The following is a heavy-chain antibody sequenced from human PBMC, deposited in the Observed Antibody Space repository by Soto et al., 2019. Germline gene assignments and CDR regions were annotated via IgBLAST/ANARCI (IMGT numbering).Heavy chain of an antibody. CDR3: ARRARPDFYYMDV. CDR2: ISSSSSYI. D-gene: IGHD6-6*01. Sequence: GGSLRLSCAASGFTFGSYSMNWVRQGPGKGLEYVSSISSSSSYIYYADSVKGRFTISRDNAKNTVYLQMGSLRPEDMAVYYCARRARPDFYYMDVWGKGTTVTVSS. V-gene: IGHV3-21*01. J-gene: IGHJ6*03. CDR1: GFTFGSYS.